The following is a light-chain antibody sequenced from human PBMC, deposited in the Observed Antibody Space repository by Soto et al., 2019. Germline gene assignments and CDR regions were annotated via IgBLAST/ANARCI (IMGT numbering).Light chain of an antibody. Sequence: EIVLTQSPDTLSLSPGERATLSCRASQSVTSSNLAWYQQKPGQAPRLLIYGASRRATGIPDRFSGGGSGTDFTLTISRLEPEDFAVYYCHQYGDSSWTFGQGTKLEIK. CDR2: GAS. CDR1: QSVTSSN. CDR3: HQYGDSSWT. V-gene: IGKV3-20*01. J-gene: IGKJ1*01.